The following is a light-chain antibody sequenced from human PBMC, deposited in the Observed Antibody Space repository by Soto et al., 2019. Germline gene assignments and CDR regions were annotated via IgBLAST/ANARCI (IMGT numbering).Light chain of an antibody. J-gene: IGLJ1*01. V-gene: IGLV1-51*02. CDR1: SSNFGSNY. Sequence: QSALTQPPSVSAAPGQKVTISCSGSSSNFGSNYVSWYQQLPGTAPKLLIYENNKRPSGIPDRFSGSKSGTSATLGITGLQTGDEADYYCGTWDSSLSVDYVFGTGTKVTVL. CDR3: GTWDSSLSVDYV. CDR2: ENN.